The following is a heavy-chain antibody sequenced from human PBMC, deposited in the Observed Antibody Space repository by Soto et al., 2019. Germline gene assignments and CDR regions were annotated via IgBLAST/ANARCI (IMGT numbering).Heavy chain of an antibody. V-gene: IGHV1-8*01. CDR1: GYTFTRYG. CDR2: MNPNSGNA. Sequence: GASVKVSCKASGYTFTRYGINWVRQATGQGPEWMGWMNPNSGNAGYAQKFQGRVTMTRNTSISTAYMELSSLRSEDTAVYYCASTYDYGGYHRDPFDPSGQGTPVTGSS. CDR3: ASTYDYGGYHRDPFDP. J-gene: IGHJ5*01. D-gene: IGHD4-17*01.